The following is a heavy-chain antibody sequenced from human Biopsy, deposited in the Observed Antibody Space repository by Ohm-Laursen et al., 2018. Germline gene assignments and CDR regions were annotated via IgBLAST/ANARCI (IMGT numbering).Heavy chain of an antibody. V-gene: IGHV1-69*06. CDR1: GGTFSNYV. J-gene: IGHJ1*01. CDR3: ATKLTGYFHH. Sequence: SSVKASCKAPGGTFSNYVVNWVRQATGQGLEWLGGNIPILGTGNYAQKFQDRVTVAADTSTSTATMELRSLRSDDTAVYYCATKLTGYFHHWGQGTLVIVSS. D-gene: IGHD3-9*01. CDR2: NIPILGTG.